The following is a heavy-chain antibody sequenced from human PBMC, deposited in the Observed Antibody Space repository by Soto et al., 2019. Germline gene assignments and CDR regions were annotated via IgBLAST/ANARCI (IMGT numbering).Heavy chain of an antibody. CDR1: GGTFSSYA. CDR3: AGPSTPRGWRYYYDMDV. V-gene: IGHV1-69*01. CDR2: IIPIFGTA. J-gene: IGHJ6*02. Sequence: QVQLVQSGAEVKKPGSSVKVSCKASGGTFSSYAISWVRQAPGQGLEWMGGIIPIFGTANYAQKFQGRVTITADEPTSTANMELRSLRSEDTALYYCAGPSTPRGWRYYYDMDVWGQGTTVTVSS. D-gene: IGHD2-15*01.